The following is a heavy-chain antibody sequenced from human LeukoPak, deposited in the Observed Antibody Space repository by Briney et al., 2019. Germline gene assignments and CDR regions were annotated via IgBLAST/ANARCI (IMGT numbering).Heavy chain of an antibody. CDR3: SYGSGSYPDY. D-gene: IGHD3-10*01. CDR1: GGSISSSSYY. CDR2: IYYSGST. V-gene: IGHV4-39*07. Sequence: KASETLSLTCTVSGGSISSSSYYWGWIRQPPGKGLEWIGSIYYSGSTYYNPSLKSRVTISVDTSKNQCSLKLSSVTTADTAVYYCSYGSGSYPDYWGQGTLVTVSS. J-gene: IGHJ4*02.